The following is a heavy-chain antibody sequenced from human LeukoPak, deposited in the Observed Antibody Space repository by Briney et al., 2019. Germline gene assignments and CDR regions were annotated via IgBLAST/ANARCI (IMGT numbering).Heavy chain of an antibody. CDR2: INTSGST. CDR1: GGSISSGTYY. D-gene: IGHD6-13*01. Sequence: PSQTLSLTCTVSGGSISSGTYYWSWIRQPAGKGLEWIGRINTSGSTNYNPSLKSRVTISVDTSKNQFSLKLSSVTAADTAVYYCARLSRQIAAAGDYWGQGTLVTVSS. J-gene: IGHJ4*02. CDR3: ARLSRQIAAAGDY. V-gene: IGHV4-61*02.